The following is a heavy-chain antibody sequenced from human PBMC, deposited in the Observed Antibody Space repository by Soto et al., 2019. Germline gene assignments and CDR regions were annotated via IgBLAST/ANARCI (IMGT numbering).Heavy chain of an antibody. D-gene: IGHD1-26*01. CDR3: AREPPYTSSPFDY. CDR2: IDWSGDST. V-gene: IGHV3-20*04. Sequence: EVQLVESGGGVVRPGGSLRLSCAASGFSVDDYGLSWVRQAPGKGLEWVSGIDWSGDSTGYADSVKGRFTISRDNAKNSLSLQMYSLRAEDTALYYCAREPPYTSSPFDYWGQGVLVTVSS. J-gene: IGHJ4*02. CDR1: GFSVDDYG.